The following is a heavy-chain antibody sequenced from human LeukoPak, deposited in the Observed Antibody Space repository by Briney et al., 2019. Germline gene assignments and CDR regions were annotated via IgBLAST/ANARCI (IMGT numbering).Heavy chain of an antibody. D-gene: IGHD6-13*01. CDR3: ARDTAAALDY. CDR2: TKNKPDNYVT. V-gene: IGHV3-72*01. Sequence: PGGSLRLSCAASGITFGDHYMDWVRQAPGKGLEWIARTKNKPDNYVTQYAASVKGRFTSSRDDSKNSLYLQMNSLKIEDTAVYYCARDTAAALDYWGQGILVTVSS. CDR1: GITFGDHY. J-gene: IGHJ4*02.